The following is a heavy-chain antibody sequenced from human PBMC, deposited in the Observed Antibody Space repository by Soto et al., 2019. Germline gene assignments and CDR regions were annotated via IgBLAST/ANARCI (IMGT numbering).Heavy chain of an antibody. CDR2: IWYDGSNK. CDR3: ARAPPGVDTAPQGLNYYYYGMDV. V-gene: IGHV3-33*01. J-gene: IGHJ6*02. Sequence: QVQLVESGGGVVQPGRSLRLSCAASGFTFSSYGMHWVRQAPGKGLEWVAVIWYDGSNKYYADSVKGRFTISRDNSKNTLYVQMNSLRAEDTAVYYCARAPPGVDTAPQGLNYYYYGMDVWGQGTTVTVSS. CDR1: GFTFSSYG. D-gene: IGHD5-18*01.